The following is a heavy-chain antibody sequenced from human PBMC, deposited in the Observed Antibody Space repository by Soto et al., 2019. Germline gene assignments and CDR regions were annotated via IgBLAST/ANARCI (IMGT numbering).Heavy chain of an antibody. D-gene: IGHD3-9*01. CDR1: GASLTGGSYY. Sequence: QVQLQESGPGLVKPSQTLSLMCTVSGASLTGGSYYWNWIRQRPGKGLEWIGYIYFSGITYYNPSLQSRTVISVDTSKNQFSLELKSVTAADTAVYYCAGPLPPLTGYPSHWGRGTLVAVSS. CDR3: AGPLPPLTGYPSH. CDR2: IYFSGIT. J-gene: IGHJ4*02. V-gene: IGHV4-31*03.